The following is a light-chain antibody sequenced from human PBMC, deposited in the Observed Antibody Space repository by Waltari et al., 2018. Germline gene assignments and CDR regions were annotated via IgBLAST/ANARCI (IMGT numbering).Light chain of an antibody. Sequence: QSALTQPASVSGSPGQSITISCTGTSSGVGHNYFVSWYQHHPGKAPKLIIFEGSKRPSGISNRFSGFRARNMASLTISGLQAEDEADYYCCSYATYSPVLLGGGTKLTVL. V-gene: IGLV2-23*01. CDR2: EGS. J-gene: IGLJ2*01. CDR3: CSYATYSPVL. CDR1: SSGVGHNYF.